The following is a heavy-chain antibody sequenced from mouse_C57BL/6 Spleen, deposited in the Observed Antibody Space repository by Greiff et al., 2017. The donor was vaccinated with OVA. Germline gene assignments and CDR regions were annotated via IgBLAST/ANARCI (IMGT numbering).Heavy chain of an antibody. Sequence: QVQLQQPGAELVKPGASVKLSCKASGYTFTSYWMQWVKQRPGQGLEWIGEIDPSDSYTNYNQKFKCKATLTVDTSSSTAYMQLSSLSSEDSAVYYCARHGSNYAMDDWGQGTSVTVSS. CDR3: ARHGSNYAMDD. CDR2: IDPSDSYT. CDR1: GYTFTSYW. V-gene: IGHV1-50*01. J-gene: IGHJ4*01.